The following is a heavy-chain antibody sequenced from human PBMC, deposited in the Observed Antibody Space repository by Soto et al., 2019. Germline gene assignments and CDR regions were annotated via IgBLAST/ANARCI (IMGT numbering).Heavy chain of an antibody. CDR3: ATTLDSSGYDYYYGMDV. J-gene: IGHJ6*02. Sequence: LGESLKISCKGSGYSFTSYWISWVRQMPGKGLEWMGRIDPSDSYTNYSPSFQGHVTISADKSISTAYLQWSSLKASDTAMYYCATTLDSSGYDYYYGMDVWGQGTTVTVSS. CDR2: IDPSDSYT. CDR1: GYSFTSYW. D-gene: IGHD3-22*01. V-gene: IGHV5-10-1*01.